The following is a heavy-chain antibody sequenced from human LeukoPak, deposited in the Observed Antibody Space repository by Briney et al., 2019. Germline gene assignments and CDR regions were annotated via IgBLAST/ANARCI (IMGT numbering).Heavy chain of an antibody. CDR1: GGSFSGYY. J-gene: IGHJ5*02. Sequence: PSETLSLTCAVYGGSFSGYYWSWIRQPPGKGLEWIGEINHSGSTNYNPSLKSRVTISVDTSKNQFSLKLSSVTAADTAVYYCACLPYCSSTSCYFDWFDPWGQGTLVTVSS. D-gene: IGHD2-2*01. CDR2: INHSGST. V-gene: IGHV4-34*01. CDR3: ACLPYCSSTSCYFDWFDP.